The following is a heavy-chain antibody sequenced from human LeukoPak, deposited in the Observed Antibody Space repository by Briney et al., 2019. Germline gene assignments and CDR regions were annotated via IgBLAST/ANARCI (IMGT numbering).Heavy chain of an antibody. Sequence: PGGSLRLSCAASGFTFSSYGMHWVRQAPGKGLEWVAFIRYDGSNKYYADSVKGRYTISRDNSENTLYLQMNSLRAEDTAVYYCAKLAVGATLNWFDPWGQGTLVTVSS. CDR1: GFTFSSYG. V-gene: IGHV3-30*02. CDR2: IRYDGSNK. CDR3: AKLAVGATLNWFDP. D-gene: IGHD1-26*01. J-gene: IGHJ5*02.